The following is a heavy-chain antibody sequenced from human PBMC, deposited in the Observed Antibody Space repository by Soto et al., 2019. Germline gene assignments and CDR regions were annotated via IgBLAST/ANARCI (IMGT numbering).Heavy chain of an antibody. CDR3: ARGIGYCSSTSCSWRYYYGMDV. V-gene: IGHV1-2*02. J-gene: IGHJ6*02. CDR1: GYTFTGYY. CDR2: INPNSGGT. Sequence: ASVKVSCKASGYTFTGYYMHWLRQAPGQGLEWMGWINPNSGGTNYAQKFQGRVTMTRDTSISTAYMELSRLRSDDTAVYYCARGIGYCSSTSCSWRYYYGMDVWGQGTTVTVS. D-gene: IGHD2-2*01.